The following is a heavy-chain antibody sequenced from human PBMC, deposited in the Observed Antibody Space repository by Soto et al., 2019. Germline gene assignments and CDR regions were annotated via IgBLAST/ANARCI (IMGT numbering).Heavy chain of an antibody. D-gene: IGHD3-10*01. CDR2: IYYSGST. J-gene: IGHJ5*02. CDR1: GGSISSYY. Sequence: SETLSLTCTVSGGSISSYYVSWIRQPPGKGLEWIGYIYYSGSTNYNPSLKSRVTISVDTSKNQFSLKLSSVTAADTAVYYCARVLYGSGSYYRGYNWFDLWGQGTLDTVSS. V-gene: IGHV4-59*01. CDR3: ARVLYGSGSYYRGYNWFDL.